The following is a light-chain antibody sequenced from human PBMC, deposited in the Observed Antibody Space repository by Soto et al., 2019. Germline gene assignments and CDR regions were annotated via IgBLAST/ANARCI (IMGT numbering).Light chain of an antibody. CDR1: SGHSSYA. J-gene: IGLJ3*02. Sequence: QSVLTQSPSASASLGASVKLTCTLSSGHSSYAIAWHQQQPEKGPRYLMKLNGDGSHTKGDGIPDRFSGSSSGAERYLTISSRQSEDEADYYCQSWATGIRVFGGGTKVTGL. V-gene: IGLV4-69*01. CDR2: LNGDGSH. CDR3: QSWATGIRV.